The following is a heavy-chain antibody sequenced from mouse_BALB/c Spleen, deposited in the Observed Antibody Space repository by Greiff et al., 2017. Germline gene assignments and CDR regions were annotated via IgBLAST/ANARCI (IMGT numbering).Heavy chain of an antibody. CDR3: AREGLPTYRRPLHSDY. J-gene: IGHJ2*01. CDR2: IWTGGST. D-gene: IGHD5-5*01. V-gene: IGHV2-9*02. Sequence: QVQLKESGPGLVAPSQCLSITCTVSGFSLTSYGVHWVRQPPGKGLEWLGVIWTGGSTNYNSALMSRLSISKDNSKSQVFLKMNSLQTDDTAMYYCAREGLPTYRRPLHSDYWGQGTTLTVSS. CDR1: GFSLTSYG.